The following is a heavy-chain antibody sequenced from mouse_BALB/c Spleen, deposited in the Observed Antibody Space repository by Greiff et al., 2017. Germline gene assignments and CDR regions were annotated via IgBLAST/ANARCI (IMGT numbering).Heavy chain of an antibody. Sequence: EVQLVESGGGLVQPGGSLRLSCATSGFTFTDYYMRWVRQPPGQALEWLGFIRNKANGYTTEYSASVKARFTISRDKSQSILYLQMDTLRAEDSATYYCARDRGYEGGYYDAMDYWGQGTSVTVSA. D-gene: IGHD2-14*01. CDR3: ARDRGYEGGYYDAMDY. CDR2: IRNKANGYTT. CDR1: GFTFTDYY. J-gene: IGHJ4*01. V-gene: IGHV7-3*02.